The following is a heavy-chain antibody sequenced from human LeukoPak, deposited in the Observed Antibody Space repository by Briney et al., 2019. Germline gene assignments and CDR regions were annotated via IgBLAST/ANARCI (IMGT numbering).Heavy chain of an antibody. Sequence: QPGGSLRLSCAASGFTFSNYWMSWVRQAPGKGLEWVANIRKDGREKHYVDSVKGRFTISRDNARNSLFLQMNSLRAEDTAVYYCASGAPEGLQQSWGQGTLVTVSS. D-gene: IGHD5-24*01. J-gene: IGHJ4*02. CDR3: ASGAPEGLQQS. CDR1: GFTFSNYW. V-gene: IGHV3-7*01. CDR2: IRKDGREK.